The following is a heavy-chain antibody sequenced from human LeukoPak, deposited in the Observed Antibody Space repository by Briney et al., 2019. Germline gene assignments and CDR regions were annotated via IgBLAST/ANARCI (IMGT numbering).Heavy chain of an antibody. Sequence: PSETLSLTCTVSGGSISSYYWSWIRQPPGKGLEWIGYIYTSGSTNYNPSLKSRVTISVDTSKNRFSLKLSSVTAADTAVYYCARLGTYYDYVWGSYRHARAFDYWGQGTLVTVSS. D-gene: IGHD3-16*02. V-gene: IGHV4-4*09. CDR1: GGSISSYY. J-gene: IGHJ4*02. CDR3: ARLGTYYDYVWGSYRHARAFDY. CDR2: IYTSGST.